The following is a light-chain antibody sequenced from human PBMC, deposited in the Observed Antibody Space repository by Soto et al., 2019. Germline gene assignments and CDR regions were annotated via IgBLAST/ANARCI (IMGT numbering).Light chain of an antibody. CDR1: QSLSTY. V-gene: IGKV3-20*01. CDR2: DAS. CDR3: QQYGSSPRIT. J-gene: IGKJ5*01. Sequence: DIGLTQSPATLSLSPGERASLSCRASQSLSTYLAWYQQKPGQAPRLLIYDASSRATGIPDRFSGSGSGTEFTLTISSLQSEDFAVYDCQQYGSSPRITFGQGTRLEIK.